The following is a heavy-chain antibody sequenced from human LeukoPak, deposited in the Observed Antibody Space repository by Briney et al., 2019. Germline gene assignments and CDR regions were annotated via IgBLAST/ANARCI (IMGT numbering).Heavy chain of an antibody. V-gene: IGHV3-30*04. CDR3: ASGVLEWLLKGSYYYYYMDV. J-gene: IGHJ6*03. CDR1: GFTFSSYA. Sequence: GGSLRLSCAASGFTFSSYAMHWVRQAPGKGLEWVAVISYDGSNKYYADSVKGRFTISRDNSKNTLYLQMNSLRAEDTAVYYCASGVLEWLLKGSYYYYYMDVWGKGTTVTVSS. D-gene: IGHD3-3*01. CDR2: ISYDGSNK.